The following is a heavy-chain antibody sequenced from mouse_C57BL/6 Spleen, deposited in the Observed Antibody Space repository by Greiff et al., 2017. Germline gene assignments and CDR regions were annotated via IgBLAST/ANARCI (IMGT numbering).Heavy chain of an antibody. V-gene: IGHV1-64*01. CDR3: ARYATVVATRAY. CDR1: GYTFTSYW. J-gene: IGHJ3*01. CDR2: IHPNSGST. Sequence: QVQLQQSGAELVKPGASVKLSCKASGYTFTSYWMHWVKQRPGQGLEWIGMIHPNSGSTNYNEKFKSKATLTVDKSSSTAYMQLSSLTSEDSAVYYCARYATVVATRAYWGQGTLVTVSA. D-gene: IGHD1-1*01.